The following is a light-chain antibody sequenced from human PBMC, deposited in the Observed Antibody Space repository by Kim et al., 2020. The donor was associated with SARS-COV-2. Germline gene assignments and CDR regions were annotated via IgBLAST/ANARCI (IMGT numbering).Light chain of an antibody. CDR2: GKN. CDR1: SLRTYY. V-gene: IGLV3-19*01. J-gene: IGLJ2*01. Sequence: VALGQTVRITCQGDSLRTYYPTWFQQKPGQAPIVVFYGKNNRPSGIPDRFSGSSSGNTASLTITATQAGDEADYYCNSRDNNDNVLFGGGTRRTVL. CDR3: NSRDNNDNVL.